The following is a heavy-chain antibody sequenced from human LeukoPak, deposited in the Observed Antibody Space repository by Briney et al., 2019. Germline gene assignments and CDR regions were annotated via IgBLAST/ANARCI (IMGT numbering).Heavy chain of an antibody. Sequence: ASVKVSCKASGYTFTGYYMHWVRQAPGQGLEWMGWINPNSGGTNYAQKFQGRVTMTRDTSISTAYMELSRLRSEDTAVYYCARGVYSYGLYYYYYMDGWGKGTTVTISS. CDR2: INPNSGGT. V-gene: IGHV1-2*02. CDR1: GYTFTGYY. D-gene: IGHD5-18*01. CDR3: ARGVYSYGLYYYYYMDG. J-gene: IGHJ6*03.